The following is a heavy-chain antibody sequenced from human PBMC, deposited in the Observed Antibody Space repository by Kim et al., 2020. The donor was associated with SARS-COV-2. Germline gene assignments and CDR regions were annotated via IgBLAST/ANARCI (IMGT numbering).Heavy chain of an antibody. J-gene: IGHJ3*02. D-gene: IGHD2-2*01. Sequence: ASVKVSCKASGYTFTGYYMHWVRQAPGQGLEWMGWINPNSGGTNYAQKFQGRVTMTRDTSISTAYMELSRLRSDDTAVYYCETLFGSSTSRSAFDIWGQGTMVTVSS. V-gene: IGHV1-2*02. CDR3: ETLFGSSTSRSAFDI. CDR1: GYTFTGYY. CDR2: INPNSGGT.